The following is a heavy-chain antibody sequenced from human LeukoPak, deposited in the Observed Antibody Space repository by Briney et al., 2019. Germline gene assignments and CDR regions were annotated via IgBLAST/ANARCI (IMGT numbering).Heavy chain of an antibody. Sequence: PGGSLRLSCAASGFIFSTYSINWVRQAPGKGLEWVSHISSSSSSIYYADSVKGRLSISRDNAKNSLYLQMNSLRDEDTAVYYCARSGYGSRWYFFDHWGQGTLVTVSS. D-gene: IGHD6-13*01. V-gene: IGHV3-48*02. CDR1: GFIFSTYS. J-gene: IGHJ4*02. CDR2: ISSSSSSI. CDR3: ARSGYGSRWYFFDH.